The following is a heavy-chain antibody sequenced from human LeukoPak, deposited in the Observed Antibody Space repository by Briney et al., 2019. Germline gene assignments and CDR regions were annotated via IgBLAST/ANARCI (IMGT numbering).Heavy chain of an antibody. CDR2: IYYSGST. J-gene: IGHJ6*03. V-gene: IGHV4-59*01. Sequence: PSETLSLTCTVSGGSISSYYWRWIRQPPGKGLEWIGYIYYSGSTNYNPSLKSRVTISVETSKNQFSLKLSSVTAADTAVYYCARETYYYDSSGYYPYMDVWGKGTTVTVSS. CDR1: GGSISSYY. D-gene: IGHD3-22*01. CDR3: ARETYYYDSSGYYPYMDV.